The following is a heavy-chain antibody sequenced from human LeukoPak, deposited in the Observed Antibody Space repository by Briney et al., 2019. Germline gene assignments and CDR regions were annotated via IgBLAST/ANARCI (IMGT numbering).Heavy chain of an antibody. Sequence: SETLSLTCAVYGGSFSGYYWSWIRQPPGKGLEWIGEINHSGSTNYNPSLKSRVTISVDTSKNQFSLKLSSVTAADTAVYYCARSSAAAGTPIDYWGQGTLVTVSS. CDR2: INHSGST. D-gene: IGHD6-13*01. J-gene: IGHJ4*02. V-gene: IGHV4-34*01. CDR3: ARSSAAAGTPIDY. CDR1: GGSFSGYY.